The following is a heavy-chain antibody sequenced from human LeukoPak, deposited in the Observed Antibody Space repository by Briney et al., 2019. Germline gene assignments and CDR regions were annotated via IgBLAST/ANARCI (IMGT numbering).Heavy chain of an antibody. CDR1: GFTFSSSA. CDR3: ARSHRGGYYFDY. D-gene: IGHD3-16*01. J-gene: IGHJ4*02. V-gene: IGHV3-23*01. Sequence: GGSLRLSCAASGFTFSSSAMSWVRQAPGKGLEWVSAISGSGVSTYYADSVKGRFTISRDNSKNTLCLQMNSLRVEDTAVYYCARSHRGGYYFDYWGQGTLVTVSS. CDR2: ISGSGVST.